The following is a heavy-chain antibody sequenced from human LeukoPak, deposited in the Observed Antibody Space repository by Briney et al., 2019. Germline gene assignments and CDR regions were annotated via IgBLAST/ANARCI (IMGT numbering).Heavy chain of an antibody. V-gene: IGHV3-49*04. CDR2: IRSKIYGGTP. CDR1: GFTLSTFV. CDR3: TRDQTPYY. Sequence: GGSLRLSCAASGFTLSTFVVNWVRQAPGKGLEWVGFIRSKIYGGTPEYAASVKGRFTISRDDSKGIAYLQMNSLKTEDTGVYYCTRDQTPYYWGQGTLVTVSS. J-gene: IGHJ4*02.